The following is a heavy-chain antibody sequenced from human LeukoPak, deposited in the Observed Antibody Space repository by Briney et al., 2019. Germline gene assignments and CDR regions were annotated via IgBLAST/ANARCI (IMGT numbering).Heavy chain of an antibody. CDR2: IRYDGSNK. V-gene: IGHV3-30*02. J-gene: IGHJ5*02. CDR3: AKDREYCSSTSCYKGSGWFDP. CDR1: GFTFSSYA. Sequence: TGGSLRLSCAASGFTFSSYAMHWVRQAPGKGLEWVAFIRYDGSNKYYADSVKGRFTISRDNSKNTLYLQMNSLRAEDTAVYYCAKDREYCSSTSCYKGSGWFDPWGQGTLVTVSS. D-gene: IGHD2-2*02.